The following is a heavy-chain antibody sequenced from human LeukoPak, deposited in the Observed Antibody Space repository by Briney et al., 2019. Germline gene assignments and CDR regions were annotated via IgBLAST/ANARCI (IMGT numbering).Heavy chain of an antibody. V-gene: IGHV1-69*04. CDR1: GGTFRSYT. J-gene: IGHJ6*03. CDR3: ARDFTVTTPLYYYYMDV. CDR2: IIPILGIA. Sequence: GASVKVSCKASGGTFRSYTISWVRQAPGQGLEWMGRIIPILGIANYAQKFQGRVTITADKSTSTAYMELSSLRSEDTAAYYCARDFTVTTPLYYYYMDVWGKGTTVTVSS. D-gene: IGHD4-11*01.